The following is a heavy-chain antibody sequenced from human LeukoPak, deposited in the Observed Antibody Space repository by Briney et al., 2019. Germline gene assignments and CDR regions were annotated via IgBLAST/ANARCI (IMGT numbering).Heavy chain of an antibody. Sequence: GGSLRLSCAASGFTFSSYAMSWVRQAPGKGLEWVSAISGSGGSTYYADSVKGRFTIHRDNSKNTLYLQMNSLRAEDTAVYYCAKGGSYYGSGPLDYWGQGTLVTVSS. D-gene: IGHD3-10*01. CDR1: GFTFSSYA. J-gene: IGHJ4*02. CDR2: ISGSGGST. V-gene: IGHV3-23*01. CDR3: AKGGSYYGSGPLDY.